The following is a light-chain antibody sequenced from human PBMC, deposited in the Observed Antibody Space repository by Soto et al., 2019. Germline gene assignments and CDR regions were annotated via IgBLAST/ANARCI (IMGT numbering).Light chain of an antibody. Sequence: AIQMTQSPSSLSASVGDRVTITCRASQGIRNDLGWYQQKPGKAPKVLISAASSLQSGVPSRFSGSGAGTDFTLTISSLQPEDSATYYCLQDYNYPRTFGQGTKLEIK. J-gene: IGKJ2*02. CDR2: AAS. V-gene: IGKV1-6*01. CDR1: QGIRND. CDR3: LQDYNYPRT.